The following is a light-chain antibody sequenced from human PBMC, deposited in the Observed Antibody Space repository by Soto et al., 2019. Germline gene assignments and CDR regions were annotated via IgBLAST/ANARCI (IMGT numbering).Light chain of an antibody. J-gene: IGKJ2*01. V-gene: IGKV1-39*01. CDR3: QQSYRTPRT. CDR2: AAS. Sequence: DIQMTQSPSSLAAAVGDRVTITCRASQSVGSYLHWYQQKSGKAPKLLIYAASMLQSGVPSRFSGSGSGTDFTVTITSLQPEDFAIYFCQQSYRTPRTFGQGTKLEI. CDR1: QSVGSY.